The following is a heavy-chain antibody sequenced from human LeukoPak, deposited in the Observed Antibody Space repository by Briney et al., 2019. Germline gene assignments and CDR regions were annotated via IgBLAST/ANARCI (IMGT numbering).Heavy chain of an antibody. CDR3: AKDLEQWLVQSLFDY. Sequence: PGGSLRLSCAASGFTFSSYGMPWVRQAPGKGLEWVAVISYDGSNKYYADSVKGRFTISRDNSKNTLYLQMNSLRAEDTAVYYCAKDLEQWLVQSLFDYWGQGTLVTVSS. V-gene: IGHV3-30*18. D-gene: IGHD6-19*01. CDR2: ISYDGSNK. CDR1: GFTFSSYG. J-gene: IGHJ4*02.